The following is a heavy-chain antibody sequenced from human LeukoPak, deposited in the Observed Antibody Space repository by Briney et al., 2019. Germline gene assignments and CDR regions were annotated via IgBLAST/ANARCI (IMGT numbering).Heavy chain of an antibody. CDR3: AARRRDIVIVPTAPRAFDI. CDR1: GYSISSGYY. D-gene: IGHD2-2*01. J-gene: IGHJ3*02. V-gene: IGHV4-38-2*02. Sequence: SETLSLTCTVSGYSISSGYYWGWTRPPPGKGLEWIGSMCFSGNTYYNPSLKSRVTISVDTSKNHLSLKLSSVTAADTAVYYCAARRRDIVIVPTAPRAFDIWGQGTMVTVSS. CDR2: MCFSGNT.